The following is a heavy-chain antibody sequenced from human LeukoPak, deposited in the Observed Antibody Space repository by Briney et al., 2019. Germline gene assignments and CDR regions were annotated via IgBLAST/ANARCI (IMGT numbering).Heavy chain of an antibody. Sequence: PSETLSLTCTVSGGSISSYYWSWIRQPAGKGLEWIGRIYTSGSTNYNASLKSRVSMSVDTSKYQFSLKLSSVTAADAAVYYCARAGYSYGTGYYFDYWGQGALVTVSS. V-gene: IGHV4-4*07. CDR3: ARAGYSYGTGYYFDY. D-gene: IGHD5-18*01. CDR1: GGSISSYY. J-gene: IGHJ4*02. CDR2: IYTSGST.